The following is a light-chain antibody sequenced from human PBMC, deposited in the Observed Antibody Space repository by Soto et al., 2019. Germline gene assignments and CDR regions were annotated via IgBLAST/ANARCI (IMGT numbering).Light chain of an antibody. CDR2: EVT. CDR1: SSDVGGYNY. Sequence: QSALTQPASVSGSPGPSITISCTGTSSDVGGYNYVSWYQQHPGKAPKLVIYEVTKRPSGVSNRFSGSKSGNTASLTISGLQAEDETDYYCISYTSTNHVVFGGGTKLTVL. J-gene: IGLJ2*01. V-gene: IGLV2-14*01. CDR3: ISYTSTNHVV.